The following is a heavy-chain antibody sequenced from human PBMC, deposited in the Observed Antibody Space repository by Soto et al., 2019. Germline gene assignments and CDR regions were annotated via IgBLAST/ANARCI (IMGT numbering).Heavy chain of an antibody. J-gene: IGHJ5*02. CDR3: ARVGYYYDSSGYYIWFDP. D-gene: IGHD3-22*01. Sequence: SETLSLTCAVYGGSFSGYYWSWIRQPPGKGLEWIGYIYHSGSTYYNPSLKSRVTISVDRSKNQFSLKLSSVTAADTAVYYCARVGYYYDSSGYYIWFDPWGQGTLVTVSS. V-gene: IGHV4-34*01. CDR2: IYHSGST. CDR1: GGSFSGYY.